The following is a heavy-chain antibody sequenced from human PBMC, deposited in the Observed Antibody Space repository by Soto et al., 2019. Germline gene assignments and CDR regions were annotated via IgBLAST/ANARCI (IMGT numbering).Heavy chain of an antibody. D-gene: IGHD2-2*01. J-gene: IGHJ4*02. V-gene: IGHV1-46*01. Sequence: QVQLVQSGAEGRKPGASVKVSCKASGYTFTTYYMYWVRQAPGQGLEWMGIINPSGGSTSYAQKFQGRVTMTRDTSTSTVYMELSSLRPVDTALYYCARGVVAPPLGYWGQGTLVTVSS. CDR1: GYTFTTYY. CDR3: ARGVVAPPLGY. CDR2: INPSGGST.